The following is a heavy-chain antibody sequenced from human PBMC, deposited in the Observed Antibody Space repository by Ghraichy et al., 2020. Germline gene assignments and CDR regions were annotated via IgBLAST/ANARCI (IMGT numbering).Heavy chain of an antibody. D-gene: IGHD5-12*01. CDR1: GFTFRTYG. CDR3: AKDFCSGHDYCYYHLGMDV. J-gene: IGHJ6*02. Sequence: GGSLRLSCAASGFTFRTYGMHWVRQAPGKGLEWVAFIWYDGSKKFYVDSVKGRFTISRDNSKNTMYVEMNSLRGEDTAVYYCAKDFCSGHDYCYYHLGMDVWGQGTTVTVSS. CDR2: IWYDGSKK. V-gene: IGHV3-30*02.